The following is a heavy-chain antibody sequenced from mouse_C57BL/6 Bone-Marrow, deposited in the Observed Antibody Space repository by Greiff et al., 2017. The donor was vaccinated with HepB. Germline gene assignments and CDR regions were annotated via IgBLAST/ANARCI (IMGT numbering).Heavy chain of an antibody. CDR1: GYTFTSYW. CDR3: AGPPLYFGSPHFDV. Sequence: VQLQQPGAELVKPGASVKLSCKASGYTFTSYWMHWVKQRPGQGLEWIGMIHPNSGSTNYNEKFKSKATLTVDKSSSTAYMQLSSLTSEDSAVYYCAGPPLYFGSPHFDVWGTGTTVTVSS. J-gene: IGHJ1*03. CDR2: IHPNSGST. V-gene: IGHV1-64*01. D-gene: IGHD2-2*01.